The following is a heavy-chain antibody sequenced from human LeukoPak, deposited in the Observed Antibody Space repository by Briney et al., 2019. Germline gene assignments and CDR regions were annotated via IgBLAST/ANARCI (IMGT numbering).Heavy chain of an antibody. CDR3: ARGGTTPYAFDI. D-gene: IGHD2/OR15-2a*01. CDR2: IYYSGST. Sequence: SETLSLTCTVSGVSISSYYWSWIRQPPGKGLEWIGYIYYSGSTNYNPSLKSRVTISVDTSKNQFSLKLSSVTAADTAVYYCARGGTTPYAFDIWGQGTMVTVSS. J-gene: IGHJ3*02. CDR1: GVSISSYY. V-gene: IGHV4-59*01.